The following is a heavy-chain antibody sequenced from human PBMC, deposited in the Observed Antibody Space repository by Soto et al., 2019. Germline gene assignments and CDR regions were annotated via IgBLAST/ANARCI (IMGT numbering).Heavy chain of an antibody. CDR1: GGSISSGDYY. CDR2: IYYSGST. Sequence: NPSETLSLTCTVSGGSISSGDYYWSWIRQPPGKGLEWIGYIYYSGSTYYNPSLKSRVTISVDTSKNQFSLKLSSVTAADTAVYYCARASEYYYGSGSPRWFDPWGQGTLVTVSS. D-gene: IGHD3-10*01. V-gene: IGHV4-30-4*01. J-gene: IGHJ5*02. CDR3: ARASEYYYGSGSPRWFDP.